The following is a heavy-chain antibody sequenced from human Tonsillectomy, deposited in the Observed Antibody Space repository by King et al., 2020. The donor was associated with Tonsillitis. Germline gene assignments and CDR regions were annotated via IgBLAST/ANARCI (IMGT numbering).Heavy chain of an antibody. CDR1: GFTFSSYG. D-gene: IGHD3-3*01. J-gene: IGHJ5*02. V-gene: IGHV3-33*08. CDR3: ARDSQETYYDFWSGYYPPGWFDP. Sequence: VQLVESGGGVVQPGRSLRLSCAASGFTFSSYGMHWVRQAPGKGLEWVAVIWYDGSNKYYADSVKGRFTISRDNSKNTPYLQMNSLRAEDTAVYYCARDSQETYYDFWSGYYPPGWFDPWGQGTLVTVSS. CDR2: IWYDGSNK.